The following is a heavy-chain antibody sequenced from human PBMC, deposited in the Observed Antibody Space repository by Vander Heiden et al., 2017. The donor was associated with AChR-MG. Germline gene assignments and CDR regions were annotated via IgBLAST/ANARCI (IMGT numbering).Heavy chain of an antibody. CDR2: ISSSSSYI. V-gene: IGHV3-21*01. J-gene: IGHJ5*02. CDR1: GFTFSSYS. D-gene: IGHD1-1*01. Sequence: EVQLVESGGGLVKPGGSLRLSCAASGFTFSSYSMNWVRQAPGKGLEWVSSISSSSSYIYYADSVKGRFTISRDNAKNSLYLQMNSLRAEDTAVYYCARDNLWRHIPNDGWFDPWGQGTLVTVSS. CDR3: ARDNLWRHIPNDGWFDP.